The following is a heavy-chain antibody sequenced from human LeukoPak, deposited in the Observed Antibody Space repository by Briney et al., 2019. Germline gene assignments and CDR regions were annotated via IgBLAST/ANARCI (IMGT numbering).Heavy chain of an antibody. Sequence: GGSLRLSCAASGFTFSSYAMHWVRQAPGKGLEWVAVISYGGSNKYYADSVKGRFTISRDNSKNTLYLQMNSLRAEDTAVYYCATVDTEHYFDYWGQGTLVTVSS. V-gene: IGHV3-30-3*01. CDR2: ISYGGSNK. CDR1: GFTFSSYA. D-gene: IGHD5-18*01. CDR3: ATVDTEHYFDY. J-gene: IGHJ4*02.